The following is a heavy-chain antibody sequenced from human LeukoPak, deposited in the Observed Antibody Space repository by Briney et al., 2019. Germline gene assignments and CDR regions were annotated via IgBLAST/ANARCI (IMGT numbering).Heavy chain of an antibody. Sequence: GGSLRLSCAASGFTFSRYWMHWVRQAPGKGLAWVSSISGDGTNTNYADSVKGRFTISRDNAKNILYLQMHSLGAEDTAVYYCATISYDSNAYFDYWGQGTLVTVSS. V-gene: IGHV3-74*01. CDR2: ISGDGTNT. D-gene: IGHD3-22*01. CDR3: ATISYDSNAYFDY. J-gene: IGHJ4*02. CDR1: GFTFSRYW.